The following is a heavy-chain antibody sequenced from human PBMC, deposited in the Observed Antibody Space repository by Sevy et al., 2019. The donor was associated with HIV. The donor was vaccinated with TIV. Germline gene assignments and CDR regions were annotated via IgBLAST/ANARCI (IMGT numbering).Heavy chain of an antibody. J-gene: IGHJ4*02. CDR3: AGGGGRGSGWYEGGYYFDY. D-gene: IGHD6-19*01. V-gene: IGHV4-4*07. Sequence: SETLSLTCTVSGGSISSYYWSWIRQPAGKGLEWIGRIYTSGSTNYNPSLKSRVTMSVDTSKNQFSLKLSSVTAADAAVYYCAGGGGRGSGWYEGGYYFDYWGQGTLVTVSS. CDR1: GGSISSYY. CDR2: IYTSGST.